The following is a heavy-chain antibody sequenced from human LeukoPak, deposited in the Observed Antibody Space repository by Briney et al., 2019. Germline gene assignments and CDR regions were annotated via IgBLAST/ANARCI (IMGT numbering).Heavy chain of an antibody. CDR3: ARGRKYYYDSSSYYFDY. CDR1: GGSFSGYY. V-gene: IGHV4-34*09. CDR2: INHSGST. D-gene: IGHD3-22*01. J-gene: IGHJ4*02. Sequence: SETLSLTCAVYGGSFSGYYWSWLRQPPGKGLEWIGEINHSGSTNYNPSLKSRVTISVDTSKNQFSLKLSSVTAADTAVYYCARGRKYYYDSSSYYFDYWGQGTLVTVSS.